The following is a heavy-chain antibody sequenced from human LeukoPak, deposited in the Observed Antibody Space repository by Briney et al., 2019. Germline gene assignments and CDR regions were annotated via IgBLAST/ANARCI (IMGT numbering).Heavy chain of an antibody. J-gene: IGHJ4*02. CDR3: ARSAANQLPFH. V-gene: IGHV4-59*01. CDR2: IYYSGSS. D-gene: IGHD2-2*01. Sequence: SETLSLTCTVSGGSISSYYWSWIRQPPGKGLEWIGFIYYSGSSNYNPSLESRVTMSLDTSKNQFSLNLSSVTAADTAVYYCARSAANQLPFHWGQGTLVTVSS. CDR1: GGSISSYY.